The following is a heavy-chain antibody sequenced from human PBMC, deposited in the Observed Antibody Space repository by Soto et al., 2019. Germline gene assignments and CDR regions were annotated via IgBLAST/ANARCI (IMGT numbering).Heavy chain of an antibody. D-gene: IGHD3-9*01. CDR2: ISGSGGST. V-gene: IGHV3-23*01. Sequence: PGGSLRLSCAASGFTFSSYAMSWVRQAPGKGLEWVSAISGSGGSTYYADSVKGRFTISRDNSKNTLYLQMNSLRAEDTAVYYCAKALLRYFDWLDYYYMDVWGKGTTVTVSS. J-gene: IGHJ6*03. CDR3: AKALLRYFDWLDYYYMDV. CDR1: GFTFSSYA.